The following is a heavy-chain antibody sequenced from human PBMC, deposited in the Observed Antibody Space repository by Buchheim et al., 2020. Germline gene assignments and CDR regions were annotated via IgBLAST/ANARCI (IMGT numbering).Heavy chain of an antibody. CDR1: GFSFSNHG. CDR2: IWYDESIK. V-gene: IGHV3-33*01. CDR3: ARDRTISHSSPDY. Sequence: QVQLVESGGGVVQPGRSLRLSCAASGFSFSNHGIHWVRQAPGKGLEWVAVIWYDESIKLYADSVKGRFTISRDNPKNTLYLQMNSLRVEDTAVYYCARDRTISHSSPDYWGQGTL. D-gene: IGHD6-13*01. J-gene: IGHJ4*02.